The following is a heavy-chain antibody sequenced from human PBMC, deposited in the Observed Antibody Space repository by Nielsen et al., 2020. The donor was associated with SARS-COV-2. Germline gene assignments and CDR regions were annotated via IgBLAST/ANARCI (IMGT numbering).Heavy chain of an antibody. J-gene: IGHJ4*02. D-gene: IGHD3-16*02. Sequence: SETLSLTCTVSGGSISSYYWSWIRHPPGKGLEWIGYIYYSGSTNYNPSLKSRVTISVDTSKNQFSLKLSSVTAADTAVYYCARHWDRLRLGELSPPFDYWGQGTLVTVSS. V-gene: IGHV4-59*08. CDR1: GGSISSYY. CDR3: ARHWDRLRLGELSPPFDY. CDR2: IYYSGST.